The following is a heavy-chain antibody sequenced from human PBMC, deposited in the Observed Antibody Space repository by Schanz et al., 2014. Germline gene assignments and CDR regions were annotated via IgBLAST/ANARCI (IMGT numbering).Heavy chain of an antibody. Sequence: EVQLVESGGGLIQPGGSLRLSCAVSGFTVNTNYMSWVRQAPGKGLEWVSVIYSGGTTYYADSVKGRFTISRDIAKNSLSLQMNSLRAEDTAVYYCARDDKRYFDWLSTFDLWGQGTMVAVSS. D-gene: IGHD3-9*01. V-gene: IGHV3-53*01. J-gene: IGHJ3*01. CDR2: IYSGGTT. CDR3: ARDDKRYFDWLSTFDL. CDR1: GFTVNTNY.